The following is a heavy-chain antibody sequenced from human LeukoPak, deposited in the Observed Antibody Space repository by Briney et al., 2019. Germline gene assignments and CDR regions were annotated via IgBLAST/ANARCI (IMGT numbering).Heavy chain of an antibody. CDR2: INHSGST. CDR1: GGSFSGYY. D-gene: IGHD1-26*01. Sequence: SETLSLTCAVYGGSFSGYYWSWIRQPPGKGLEWIGEINHSGSTSYNPSLKSRVTISVDTSKNQFSLKLSSVTAADTAVYYCASMAVGATLIRDPFDYWGQGTLVTVSS. J-gene: IGHJ4*02. V-gene: IGHV4-34*01. CDR3: ASMAVGATLIRDPFDY.